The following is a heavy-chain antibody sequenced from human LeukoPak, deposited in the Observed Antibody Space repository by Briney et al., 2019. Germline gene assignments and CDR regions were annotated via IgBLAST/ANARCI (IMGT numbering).Heavy chain of an antibody. CDR3: ARLEKYYYDSTFDI. D-gene: IGHD3-22*01. Sequence: GGSLRLSCAASGFTFSDSYMSWIRQAPGKGLEWVSYISRGGSTIYYADSVKGRFTISRDNAKNSLYLQMNSLRAEDTAVYYCARLEKYYYDSTFDIWGQGTMVTVSS. J-gene: IGHJ3*02. CDR1: GFTFSDSY. V-gene: IGHV3-11*04. CDR2: ISRGGSTI.